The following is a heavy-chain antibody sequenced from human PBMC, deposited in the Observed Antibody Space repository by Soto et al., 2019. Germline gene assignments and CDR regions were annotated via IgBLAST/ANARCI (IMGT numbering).Heavy chain of an antibody. CDR3: ARWLRGSGSYYGTTLDY. CDR2: IYYSGST. D-gene: IGHD3-10*01. CDR1: GGSISSGGYY. J-gene: IGHJ4*02. V-gene: IGHV4-31*03. Sequence: QVQLQESGPGLVKPSQTLSLTCTVSGGSISSGGYYWSWIRQHPGKGLEWIGYIYYSGSTYYNPSLKSRVTIAVDTSKNQFALKLSSVTAADTAVYYCARWLRGSGSYYGTTLDYWGQGTLVTVSS.